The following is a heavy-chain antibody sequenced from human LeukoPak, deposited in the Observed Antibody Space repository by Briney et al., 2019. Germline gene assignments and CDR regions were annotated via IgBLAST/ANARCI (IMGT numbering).Heavy chain of an antibody. J-gene: IGHJ6*03. Sequence: SETLSLTCAVYGGSFSGYYWSWIRQPPGKGLEWIGEINHSGSTNYNPSLKSRVTISVDTSKNQFSLKLSSVTAADTAVYYCARPGISMVRGVWVRYYYMDVWGKGTTVTISS. D-gene: IGHD3-10*01. V-gene: IGHV4-34*01. CDR2: INHSGST. CDR1: GGSFSGYY. CDR3: ARPGISMVRGVWVRYYYMDV.